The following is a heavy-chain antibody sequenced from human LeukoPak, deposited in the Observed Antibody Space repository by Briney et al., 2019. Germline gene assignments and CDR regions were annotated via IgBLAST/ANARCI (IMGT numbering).Heavy chain of an antibody. CDR2: IYHSGST. J-gene: IGHJ4*02. CDR3: ARKVVVTDAFDY. Sequence: SETLSLTCTVSGYSISSGYYWGWIRQPPGKGLEWIGSIYHSGSTYYNPSLKSRVTISVDTSKNQFSLKLSSVTAADTAVYYCARKVVVTDAFDYWGQGTLVTVSS. CDR1: GYSISSGYY. D-gene: IGHD2-21*02. V-gene: IGHV4-38-2*02.